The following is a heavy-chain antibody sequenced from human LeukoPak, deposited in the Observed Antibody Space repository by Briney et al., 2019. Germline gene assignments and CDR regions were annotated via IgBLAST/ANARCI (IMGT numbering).Heavy chain of an antibody. CDR3: AREIIAAAGKDALDI. CDR2: IIPIFGTA. Sequence: ASVKVSCKASGGTFSSYAISWVRQAPGQGLEWMGGIIPIFGTANYAQKFQGRVTITADKSTSTAYMELSSLRSEDTAVYYCAREIIAAAGKDALDIWGQGTMVTVSS. CDR1: GGTFSSYA. J-gene: IGHJ3*02. D-gene: IGHD6-13*01. V-gene: IGHV1-69*06.